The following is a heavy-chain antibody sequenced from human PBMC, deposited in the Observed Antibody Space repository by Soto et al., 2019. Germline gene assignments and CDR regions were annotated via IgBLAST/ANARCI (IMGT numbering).Heavy chain of an antibody. CDR3: ARGSTHPYYFDY. CDR1: GFTFSSYW. Sequence: GGSLRLSCAASGFTFSSYWMHWVRQAPGKGLVWVSRINSDGSSTSYADSVKGRFTISRDNAKNTLYLQMNSLRAEDTAVYYCARGSTHPYYFDYWGQGTLVTVSS. V-gene: IGHV3-74*01. CDR2: INSDGSST. J-gene: IGHJ4*02.